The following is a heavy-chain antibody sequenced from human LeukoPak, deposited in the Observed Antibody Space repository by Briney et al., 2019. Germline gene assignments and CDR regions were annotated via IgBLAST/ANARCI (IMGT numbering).Heavy chain of an antibody. CDR1: GGSISSYY. V-gene: IGHV4-34*01. Sequence: SETLSLTCTVSGGSISSYYWSWIRQPPGKGLEWIGEINHSGSTNYNPSLKSRVTISVDTSKNQFSLKLSSVTAADTAVYYCAREVFWFDPWGQGTLVTVSS. CDR3: AREVFWFDP. D-gene: IGHD1-14*01. J-gene: IGHJ5*02. CDR2: INHSGST.